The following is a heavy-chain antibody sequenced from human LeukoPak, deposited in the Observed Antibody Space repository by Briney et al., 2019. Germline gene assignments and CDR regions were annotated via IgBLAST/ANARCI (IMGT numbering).Heavy chain of an antibody. CDR1: GYTFTSYG. V-gene: IGHV1-46*01. J-gene: IGHJ5*02. D-gene: IGHD2-21*02. Sequence: GASVKVSCKASGYTFTSYGISWVRQAPGQGLEWMGIINPSGGSTSYAQKFQGRVTMTRDTSTSTVYMELSSLRSEDTAVYYCARDNIVVVTALTGPYNWFDPWGQGTLVTVSS. CDR2: INPSGGST. CDR3: ARDNIVVVTALTGPYNWFDP.